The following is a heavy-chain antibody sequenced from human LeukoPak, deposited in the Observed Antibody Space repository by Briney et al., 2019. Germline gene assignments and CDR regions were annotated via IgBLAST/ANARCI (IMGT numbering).Heavy chain of an antibody. V-gene: IGHV3-33*01. D-gene: IGHD1-7*01. Sequence: PGGSLRLSCAASGFTFSSYGMHWVRQAPGKGLERVAVIWYDGSNKYYADSVKGRFTISRDNSKNTLYLQMNSLRAEDTAVYYCARVTQLGLYYFDYWGQGTLVTVSS. CDR2: IWYDGSNK. CDR1: GFTFSSYG. J-gene: IGHJ4*02. CDR3: ARVTQLGLYYFDY.